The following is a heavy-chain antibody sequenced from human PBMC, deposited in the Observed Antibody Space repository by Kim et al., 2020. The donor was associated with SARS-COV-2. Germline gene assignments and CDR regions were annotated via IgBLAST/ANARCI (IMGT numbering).Heavy chain of an antibody. CDR2: IYYSGST. D-gene: IGHD1-26*01. V-gene: IGHV4-39*01. CDR3: ARQVPGWELLPFDY. CDR1: GGSISSSSYY. J-gene: IGHJ4*01. Sequence: SETLSLTCTVSGGSISSSSYYWGWIRQPPGKGLEWIGSIYYSGSTYYNPSLKSRVTISVDTSKNQFSLKLSSVTAADTAVYYCARQVPGWELLPFDYWG.